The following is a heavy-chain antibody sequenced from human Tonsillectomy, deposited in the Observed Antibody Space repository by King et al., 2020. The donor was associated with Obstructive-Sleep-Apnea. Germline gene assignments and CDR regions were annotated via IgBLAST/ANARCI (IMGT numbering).Heavy chain of an antibody. V-gene: IGHV3-72*01. CDR2: IRNKANSYTT. Sequence: VQLVESGGGLVQPGGSLRLSCAASGFTFSDHYMDWVRQTPGKGLEWVARIRNKANSYTTEYAASVKGRFTVSGDESENSRYLQMNSLKTEDTAVYYCARVSYGAYYFDYWGQGTLVTVSS. CDR1: GFTFSDHY. J-gene: IGHJ4*02. CDR3: ARVSYGAYYFDY. D-gene: IGHD3-10*01.